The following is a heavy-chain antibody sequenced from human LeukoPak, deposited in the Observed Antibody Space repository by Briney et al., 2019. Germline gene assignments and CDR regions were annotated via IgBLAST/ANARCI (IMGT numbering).Heavy chain of an antibody. J-gene: IGHJ5*02. D-gene: IGHD2-15*01. CDR1: GGTFSSYA. V-gene: IGHV1-69*05. CDR2: IIPIFGTA. CDR3: ARGLWGGYCSGGSCLGFDP. Sequence: SVKVSCKASGGTFSSYAISWVRQAPGQGLEWMGGIIPIFGTANYAQKFQGRVTITTAESTSTASMELSSLRSEDTAVYYCARGLWGGYCSGGSCLGFDPWGQGTLVTVSS.